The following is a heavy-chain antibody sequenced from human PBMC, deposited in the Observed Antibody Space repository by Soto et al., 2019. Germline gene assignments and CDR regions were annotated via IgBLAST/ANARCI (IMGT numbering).Heavy chain of an antibody. CDR3: ARVYCSCGSCYSIDY. V-gene: IGHV1-46*03. CDR1: GYTFTSYF. D-gene: IGHD2-15*01. Sequence: QVQLVQSGAEVKKPGASVKVSCKASGYTFTSYFMHWVRQAPGQGLEWMGIINPSGGSTSYAQKFEGRVTMNRDTATHNVYLEMSSLISADTAVYYCARVYCSCGSCYSIDYWGQGTLVTVSS. CDR2: INPSGGST. J-gene: IGHJ4*02.